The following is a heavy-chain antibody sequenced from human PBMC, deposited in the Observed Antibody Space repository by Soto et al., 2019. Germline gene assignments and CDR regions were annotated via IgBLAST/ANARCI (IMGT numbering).Heavy chain of an antibody. V-gene: IGHV1-58*01. CDR1: GFTFTSSA. Sequence: SVKVSCKASGFTFTSSAVQWVRQARGQRLEWIGWIVVGSGNTNYAQKFQERVTITRDMSTSTAYMELSSLRSEDTAVYYCAAEGALDSGDYSFDYWGQGTLVTVSS. CDR2: IVVGSGNT. D-gene: IGHD4-17*01. CDR3: AAEGALDSGDYSFDY. J-gene: IGHJ4*02.